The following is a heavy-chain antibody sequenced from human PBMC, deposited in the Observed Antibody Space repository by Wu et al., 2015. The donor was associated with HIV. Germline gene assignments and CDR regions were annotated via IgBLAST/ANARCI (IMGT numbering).Heavy chain of an antibody. CDR3: NRRQQLVDQ. D-gene: IGHD6-13*01. J-gene: IGHJ4*02. V-gene: IGHV1-69*13. CDR1: GGTFNNYA. CDR2: VIPMFGVP. Sequence: QVQLVQSGAEVKKPGSSVKISCQTSGGTFNNYAITWVRQAPGQGLEWVGRVIPMFGVPDYARRFQGRVTITADDSTRTVSLELRRLTSHDTALYFCNRRQQLVDQWGQGNADHRLL.